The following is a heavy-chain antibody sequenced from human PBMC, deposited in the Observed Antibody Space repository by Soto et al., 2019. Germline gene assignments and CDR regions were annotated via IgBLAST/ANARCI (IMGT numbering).Heavy chain of an antibody. CDR2: IHRTGST. Sequence: NPSETLSLTCSVSRGSISSYYWSWVRQPPGKGLEWIGFIHRTGSTKYNPSLESRVTISVDTSQNQLSLRLSSVTAADTAVYYCARESAGSGKNNWFDPWGQGILVTVSS. D-gene: IGHD3-10*01. J-gene: IGHJ5*02. V-gene: IGHV4-59*01. CDR1: RGSISSYY. CDR3: ARESAGSGKNNWFDP.